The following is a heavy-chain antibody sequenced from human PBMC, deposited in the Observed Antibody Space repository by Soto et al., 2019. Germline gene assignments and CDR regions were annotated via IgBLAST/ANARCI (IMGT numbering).Heavy chain of an antibody. J-gene: IGHJ4*02. CDR1: GYSINSDYY. Sequence: PSETLSLTCAVSGYSINSDYYWGWIRQPPGKGLEWIGSVDHSGRTYYSPSLRSRLTIFIDTSKNQFSLRLTSVTAADTATYFCAKKGYYPSGKINLFDSWGPGTLVTSPQ. D-gene: IGHD3-10*01. CDR2: VDHSGRT. CDR3: AKKGYYPSGKINLFDS. V-gene: IGHV4-38-2*01.